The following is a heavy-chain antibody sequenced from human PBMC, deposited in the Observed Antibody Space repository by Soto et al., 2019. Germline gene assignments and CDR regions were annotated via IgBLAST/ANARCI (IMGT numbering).Heavy chain of an antibody. CDR1: AGSISNSY. D-gene: IGHD3-3*01. V-gene: IGHV4-59*12. J-gene: IGHJ5*02. CDR2: IYYSGST. Sequence: ASETLCITCTVSAGSISNSYWSWIRQPPGKGLEWIGYIYYSGSTNYNPSLKSRVTISVDTSKNQFSLKLSSVTAADTAVYYCARGVVIIPNWFDPWGQGTLVTVSS. CDR3: ARGVVIIPNWFDP.